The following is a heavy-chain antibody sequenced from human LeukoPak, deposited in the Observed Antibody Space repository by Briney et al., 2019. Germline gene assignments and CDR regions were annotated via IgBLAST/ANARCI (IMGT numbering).Heavy chain of an antibody. V-gene: IGHV4-59*08. Sequence: SETLSLTCTVSGGSISSYYWSWIRQPPGKGLEWIGYIYHSESTNYNPSLKSRVTISVDTSKNQFSLKLSSVTAADTAVYYCARNEYDWFDPWGQGTLVTVSS. CDR3: ARNEYDWFDP. J-gene: IGHJ5*02. CDR2: IYHSEST. CDR1: GGSISSYY. D-gene: IGHD6-6*01.